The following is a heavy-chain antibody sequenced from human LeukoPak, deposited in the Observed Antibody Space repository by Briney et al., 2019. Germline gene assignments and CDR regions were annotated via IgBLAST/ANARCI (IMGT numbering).Heavy chain of an antibody. V-gene: IGHV3-9*01. CDR1: GFTFYDYA. Sequence: QSGGSLRLSCAASGFTFYDYAMHWVRHAPGKGLEWVSGISWNSGSIGYADSVKGRFTISRDNAKNSLYLQMNSLRAEDTALYYCAKGSIFGVVTNFDYWGQGTLVTVSS. D-gene: IGHD3-3*01. CDR3: AKGSIFGVVTNFDY. CDR2: ISWNSGSI. J-gene: IGHJ4*02.